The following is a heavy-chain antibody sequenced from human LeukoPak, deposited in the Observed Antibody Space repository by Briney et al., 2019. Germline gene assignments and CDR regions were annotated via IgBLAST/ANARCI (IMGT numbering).Heavy chain of an antibody. CDR3: ARGGSYLSAFDI. Sequence: GGALRLSCAASGCTLSRYTMNWVGQAPGKGREGVSSISSSSSYIYYADSVKGRFTISRDNSKNTLYLQMNSLRAEDTAVYYCARGGSYLSAFDIWGQGTMVTVSS. CDR1: GCTLSRYT. J-gene: IGHJ3*02. CDR2: ISSSSSYI. V-gene: IGHV3-21*04. D-gene: IGHD1-26*01.